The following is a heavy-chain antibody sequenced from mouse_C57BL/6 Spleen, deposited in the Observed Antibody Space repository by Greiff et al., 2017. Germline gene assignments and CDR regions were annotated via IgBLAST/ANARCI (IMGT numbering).Heavy chain of an antibody. CDR2: IYPGSGST. D-gene: IGHD1-1*01. V-gene: IGHV1-55*01. J-gene: IGHJ4*01. CDR1: GYTFTSYW. Sequence: QVQLQQPGAELVKPGASVKMSCKASGYTFTSYWITWVKQRPGQGLEWIGDIYPGSGSTNYNEKFKSKATLTVDTSSSTAYMQLSSLTSEDSAVYYCARGIVARDYCYAMDDWGQGTSVTVSS. CDR3: ARGIVARDYCYAMDD.